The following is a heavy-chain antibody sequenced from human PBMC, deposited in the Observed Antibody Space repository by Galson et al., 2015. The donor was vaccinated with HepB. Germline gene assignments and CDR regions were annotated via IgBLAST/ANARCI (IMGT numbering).Heavy chain of an antibody. CDR3: ARARYSTSPPDY. J-gene: IGHJ4*02. CDR2: ISVYNGNT. CDR1: GYTFTSYG. D-gene: IGHD6-6*01. Sequence: SVKVSCKASGYTFTSYGITWVRQAPGQGPEWMGWISVYNGNTNYAQKVQGRVTMTTDTSTSTAYMELTSLRSDDTAVYYCARARYSTSPPDYWGQGTLVTVSS. V-gene: IGHV1-18*01.